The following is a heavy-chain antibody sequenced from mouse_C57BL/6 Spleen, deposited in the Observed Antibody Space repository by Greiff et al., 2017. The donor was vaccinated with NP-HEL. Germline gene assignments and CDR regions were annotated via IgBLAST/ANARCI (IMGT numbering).Heavy chain of an antibody. D-gene: IGHD4-1*01. Sequence: EVKLVESGGGLVKPGGSLKLSCAASGFTFSDYGMHWVRQAPEKGLEWVAYISSGSSTIYYADTVKGRFTISRDNAKNTLFLQMTSLRSEDTAMYYCARGKLGLYFDYWGQGTTLTVSS. J-gene: IGHJ2*01. V-gene: IGHV5-17*01. CDR2: ISSGSSTI. CDR1: GFTFSDYG. CDR3: ARGKLGLYFDY.